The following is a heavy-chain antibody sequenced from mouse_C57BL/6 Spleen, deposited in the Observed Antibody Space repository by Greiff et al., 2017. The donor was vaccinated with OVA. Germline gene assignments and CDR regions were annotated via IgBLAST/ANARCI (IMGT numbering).Heavy chain of an antibody. CDR1: GFNIKNTY. CDR3: ARSLYGSSYFDY. Sequence: VQLQQPVAELVRPGASVKLSCTASGFNIKNTYMHWVKQRPEQGLEWIGRIDPANGNTKYAPKFQGKATITADTSSNTSYLQLRSLTSEDTAIYYCARSLYGSSYFDYWGQGTALTVSS. CDR2: IDPANGNT. D-gene: IGHD1-1*01. V-gene: IGHV14-3*01. J-gene: IGHJ2*01.